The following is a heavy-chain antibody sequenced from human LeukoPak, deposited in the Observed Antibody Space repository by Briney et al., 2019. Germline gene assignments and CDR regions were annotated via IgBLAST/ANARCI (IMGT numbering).Heavy chain of an antibody. CDR1: GGSISSGSYY. V-gene: IGHV4-61*02. CDR2: IYTSGST. D-gene: IGHD6-13*01. CDR3: AGGGIAAADY. Sequence: PSETLSLTCTVSGGSISSGSYYWSWIRQPAGKGLEWIGRIYTSGSTNYNPSLKSRVTISVDTSKNQFSLKLSSVTAADTAVYYCAGGGIAAADYWGQGTLVTVSS. J-gene: IGHJ4*02.